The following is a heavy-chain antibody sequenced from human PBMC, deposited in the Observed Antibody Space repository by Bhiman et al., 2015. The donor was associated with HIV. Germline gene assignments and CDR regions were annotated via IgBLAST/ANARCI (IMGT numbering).Heavy chain of an antibody. D-gene: IGHD3-22*01. Sequence: GRFTISRDNAKNSLYLQMNSLRAEDTAVYYCARYFFYDTSGPDYWGQGTLVTVS. V-gene: IGHV3-11*06. CDR3: ARYFFYDTSGPDY. J-gene: IGHJ4*02.